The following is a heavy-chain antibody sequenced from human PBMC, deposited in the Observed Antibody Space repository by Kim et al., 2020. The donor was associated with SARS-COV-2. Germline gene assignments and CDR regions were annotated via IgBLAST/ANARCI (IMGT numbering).Heavy chain of an antibody. CDR1: GFTFSSYG. CDR3: AKDMIRVWQQLTNYYYYGMDV. J-gene: IGHJ6*02. V-gene: IGHV3-30*18. CDR2: ISYDGSNK. Sequence: GGSLRLSCAASGFTFSSYGMHWVRQAPGKGLEWVAVISYDGSNKYYADSVKGRFTISRDNSKNTLYLQMNSLRAEDTAVYYCAKDMIRVWQQLTNYYYYGMDVWGQGTTVTVSS. D-gene: IGHD6-13*01.